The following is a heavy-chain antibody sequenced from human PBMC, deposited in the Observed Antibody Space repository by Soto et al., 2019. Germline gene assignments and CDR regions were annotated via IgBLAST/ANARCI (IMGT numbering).Heavy chain of an antibody. CDR1: GGTFSSYA. Sequence: SVKVSCKASGGTFSSYAISWVRQAPGQGLEWMGGIIPIFGTANYAQKFQGRVTINADESTSTAYMELSSMRSEDTAVYYCASRSRSVVVVSSDYYYYGTDGWGQGTTVTV. CDR3: ASRSRSVVVVSSDYYYYGTDG. V-gene: IGHV1-69*13. D-gene: IGHD3-22*01. CDR2: IIPIFGTA. J-gene: IGHJ6*02.